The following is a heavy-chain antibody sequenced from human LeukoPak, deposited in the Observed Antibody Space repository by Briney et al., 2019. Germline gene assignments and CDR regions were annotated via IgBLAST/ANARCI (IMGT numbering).Heavy chain of an antibody. J-gene: IGHJ1*01. D-gene: IGHD6-13*01. Sequence: ASVKVSCKASGGTFSSYAISWVRQAPGQGLEWMGGIIPIFGTANYAQKFQGRVTMTADTSTSTVYLELTSLTSDDTAVYYCARPIATAGIWAWYFEHWGQGTLVTVSS. V-gene: IGHV1-69*06. CDR3: ARPIATAGIWAWYFEH. CDR2: IIPIFGTA. CDR1: GGTFSSYA.